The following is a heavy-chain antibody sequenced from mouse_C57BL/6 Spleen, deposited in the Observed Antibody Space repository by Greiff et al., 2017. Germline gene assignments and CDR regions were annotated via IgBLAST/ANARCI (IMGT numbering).Heavy chain of an antibody. CDR2: IDPSDSET. CDR3: ARENYGYDGGSYWYFDF. Sequence: QVQLQQPGAELVRPGSSVKLSCTASGYTFTSYWMHWVKQRPIQGLEWIGNIDPSDSETHYNQKFKDKATLTVDKSSSTAYMQRSSLTSEDSAVYYCARENYGYDGGSYWYFDFWGTGTTVTVSS. D-gene: IGHD2-2*01. J-gene: IGHJ1*03. CDR1: GYTFTSYW. V-gene: IGHV1-52*01.